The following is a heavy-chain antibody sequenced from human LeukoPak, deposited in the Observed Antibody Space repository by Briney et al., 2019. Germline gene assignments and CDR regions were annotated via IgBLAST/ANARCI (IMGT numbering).Heavy chain of an antibody. CDR1: GFTFSNYA. Sequence: GGSLRLSCAASGFTFSNYAMSWVRQAPGKGLEWVSGISGNGGSTYYADSVKGRFTISRDNSKNTLYLQMNSLRAEDTAVYYCARGWDFDYWGQGTLVTVSS. J-gene: IGHJ4*02. D-gene: IGHD6-13*01. CDR2: ISGNGGST. CDR3: ARGWDFDY. V-gene: IGHV3-23*01.